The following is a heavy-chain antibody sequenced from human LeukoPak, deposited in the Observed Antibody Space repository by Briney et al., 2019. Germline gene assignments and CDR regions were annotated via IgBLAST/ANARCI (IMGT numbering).Heavy chain of an antibody. CDR2: INHSGST. D-gene: IGHD4-23*01. V-gene: IGHV4-34*01. CDR1: GGSFSGYY. J-gene: IGHJ4*02. CDR3: ARVKPNYGGNSCLDY. Sequence: SETLSLTCAVYGGSFSGYYWSWIRQPPGKGLEWIGEINHSGSTNYNPSLKSRVTISVDTSKNQFSLKLSSVTAADTAVYYCARVKPNYGGNSCLDYWGQGTLVTVSS.